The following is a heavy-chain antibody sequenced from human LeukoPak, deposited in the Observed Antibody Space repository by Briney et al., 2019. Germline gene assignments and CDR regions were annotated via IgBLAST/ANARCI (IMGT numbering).Heavy chain of an antibody. CDR1: GFTVSSNY. D-gene: IGHD3-22*01. V-gene: IGHV3-23*01. J-gene: IGHJ4*02. CDR2: MSKSDGTT. Sequence: GGSLRLSCAASGFTVSSNYMSWVRQAPGKGLEWVSGMSKSDGTTDYADSVRGRFTISRDNSKNTLYLQMNSLRAEDTAVYYCAKDLMGYYDSSGYSPFDYWGQGTPVTVSS. CDR3: AKDLMGYYDSSGYSPFDY.